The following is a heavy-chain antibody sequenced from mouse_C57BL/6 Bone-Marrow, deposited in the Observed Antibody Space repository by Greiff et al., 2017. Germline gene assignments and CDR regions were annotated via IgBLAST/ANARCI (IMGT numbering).Heavy chain of an antibody. J-gene: IGHJ4*01. CDR1: GFTFSSYA. CDR2: ISDGGSYT. V-gene: IGHV5-4*01. CDR3: ARVLLYYYAMDY. Sequence: EVQLVESGGGLVKPGGSLKLSCAASGFTFSSYAMSWVRQTPEKRLEWVATISDGGSYTYYPDNVKGRFTISRDNAKNNLYLQMSHLKSEDTAMYDCARVLLYYYAMDYWGQGTSVTVSS.